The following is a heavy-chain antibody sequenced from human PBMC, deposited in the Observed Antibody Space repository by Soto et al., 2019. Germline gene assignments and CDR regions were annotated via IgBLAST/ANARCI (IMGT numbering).Heavy chain of an antibody. CDR3: AKALSSFYFDY. CDR2: ISGSGGNT. CDR1: GFTFSSYA. V-gene: IGHV3-23*01. J-gene: IGHJ4*02. Sequence: EVQLLESGGGLVQPGGSLRLSCAASGFTFSSYAMIWVRQAPGRGLEWVSAISGSGGNTYYADSVKGRFTSSRDNSRNTLYLQMNSLRAEDTAVYYCAKALSSFYFDYWGQGTLVTVSS. D-gene: IGHD3-16*01.